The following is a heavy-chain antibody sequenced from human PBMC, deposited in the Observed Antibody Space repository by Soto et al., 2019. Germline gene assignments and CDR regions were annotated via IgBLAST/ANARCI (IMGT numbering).Heavy chain of an antibody. CDR2: IYTSGST. Sequence: PSETLSLTCTFSCGSIISYYWSWIRQPAGKGLEWIGRIYTSGSTNYNPSLKSRVTMSVDTSKNQFSLKLSSVTAAGTAVYYCAREREYSSGWYGFDNWFDPWGQGTLVTVSS. D-gene: IGHD6-19*01. CDR1: CGSIISYY. CDR3: AREREYSSGWYGFDNWFDP. J-gene: IGHJ5*02. V-gene: IGHV4-4*07.